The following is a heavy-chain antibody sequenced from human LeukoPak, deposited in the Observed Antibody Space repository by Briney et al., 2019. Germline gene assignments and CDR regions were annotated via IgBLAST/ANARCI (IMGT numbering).Heavy chain of an antibody. CDR1: GFTFSNYS. D-gene: IGHD2-2*01. CDR3: ARPSRSTGPAY. Sequence: PGGSLRLSCAASGFTFSNYSMNWVRQAPGKGLEWVSWISSTSNTIYYADPVKGRFTISRDNAKNSLDLQMNSLRDEDTAVYYCARPSRSTGPAYWGQGTLVTVSS. J-gene: IGHJ4*02. CDR2: ISSTSNTI. V-gene: IGHV3-48*02.